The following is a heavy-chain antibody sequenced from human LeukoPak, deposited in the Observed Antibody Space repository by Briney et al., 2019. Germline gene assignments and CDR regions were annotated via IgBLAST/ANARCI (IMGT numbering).Heavy chain of an antibody. J-gene: IGHJ2*01. Sequence: PSETLSLTCTVSGASISNYFWTWIRQPPGEGLQYIGYIYHSGSTDYNPSLKSRVTFSVDTSKNQFSLTLNSVTAADTAVYYCAAAAGRLWYFHPWGRGTLVTVSS. V-gene: IGHV4-59*01. CDR2: IYHSGST. CDR3: AAAAGRLWYFHP. D-gene: IGHD6-13*01. CDR1: GASISNYF.